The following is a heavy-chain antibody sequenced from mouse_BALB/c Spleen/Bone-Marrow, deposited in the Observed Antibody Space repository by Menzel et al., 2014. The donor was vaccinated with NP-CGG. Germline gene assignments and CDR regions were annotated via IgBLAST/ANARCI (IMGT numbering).Heavy chain of an antibody. CDR1: GYTFTSYW. CDR3: ARESYYYENYAMDY. CDR2: IAPGSGGT. V-gene: IGHV1S41*01. J-gene: IGHJ4*01. D-gene: IGHD1-1*01. Sequence: DLVKPGASVKLSCKAPGYTFTSYWINWIKQRPGQGLEWIGRIAPGSGGTYYNEMFKGKATLTVDTSSSTAYIQLSSLSSEDSAGYFCARESYYYENYAMDYWGQGTSVTVSS.